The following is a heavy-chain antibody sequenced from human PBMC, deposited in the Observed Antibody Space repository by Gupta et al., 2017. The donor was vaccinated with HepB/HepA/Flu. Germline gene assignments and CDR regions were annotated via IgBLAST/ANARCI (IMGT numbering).Heavy chain of an antibody. V-gene: IGHV3-7*01. Sequence: EVQLVESGGGLVQPGGSLRLSCAASGFTFSRYWLTWVRQAPGKGLEWVASIKEDGSDKYYVDSVRGRFTISRDNAKDSLYLQMNSLRAEDTAVYYCARSAYCSRTRCYTFDNWGQGTLATVSS. J-gene: IGHJ4*02. CDR3: ARSAYCSRTRCYTFDN. CDR2: IKEDGSDK. D-gene: IGHD2-2*02. CDR1: GFTFSRYW.